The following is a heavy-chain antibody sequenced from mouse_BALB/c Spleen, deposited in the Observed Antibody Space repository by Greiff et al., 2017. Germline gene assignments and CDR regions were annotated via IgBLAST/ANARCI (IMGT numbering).Heavy chain of an antibody. Sequence: VQLQQSGAELVRPGALVKLSCKASGFNIKDYYMHWVKQRPEQGLEWIGWIDPENGNTIYDPKFQGKASITADTSSNTAYLQLSSLTSEDTAVYYCARSFDYYGYVIDYWGQGTTLTVFS. CDR3: ARSFDYYGYVIDY. V-gene: IGHV14-1*02. CDR2: IDPENGNT. D-gene: IGHD1-2*01. J-gene: IGHJ2*01. CDR1: GFNIKDYY.